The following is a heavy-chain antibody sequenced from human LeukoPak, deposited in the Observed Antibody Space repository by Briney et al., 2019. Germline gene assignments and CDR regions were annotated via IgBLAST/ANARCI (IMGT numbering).Heavy chain of an antibody. J-gene: IGHJ4*02. Sequence: ASVKVSCKASAGTFTKYAISWVRQAPGQGLEWLGRIVPVLGVPNNAQKFHGRVTLTADRSTTTAYMELTSLTSEDTAVYYCATVPIRDYKDTVLGYFDNWGQGTLVTVSS. CDR1: AGTFTKYA. V-gene: IGHV1-69*04. CDR3: ATVPIRDYKDTVLGYFDN. CDR2: IVPVLGVP. D-gene: IGHD3-9*01.